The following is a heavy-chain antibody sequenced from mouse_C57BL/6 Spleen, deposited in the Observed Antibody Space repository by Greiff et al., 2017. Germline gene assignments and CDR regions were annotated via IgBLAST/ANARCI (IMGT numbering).Heavy chain of an antibody. CDR3: ARNGGYYGSSYDWYFDA. J-gene: IGHJ1*03. CDR2: IWSGGST. Sequence: VMLVESGPGLVQPSQSLSITCTASGFSFTSYCVHWVRQSPGKGLEWLGVIWSGGSTAYYAAFISRLSISKDNSKSQVFFKMNSLQADDTAIYYCARNGGYYGSSYDWYFDAWGTGTTVTVSS. D-gene: IGHD1-1*01. V-gene: IGHV2-2*01. CDR1: GFSFTSYC.